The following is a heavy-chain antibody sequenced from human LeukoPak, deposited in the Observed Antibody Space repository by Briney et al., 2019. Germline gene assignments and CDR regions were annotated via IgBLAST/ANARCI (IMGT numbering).Heavy chain of an antibody. CDR3: ARGSSNSFDY. V-gene: IGHV3-7*01. CDR2: IKEDGSEK. CDR1: GFTFSSYA. J-gene: IGHJ4*02. Sequence: GGSLRLSCSAPGFTFSSYALNWVRQAPGKGLEWVANIKEDGSEKYYVDSVKGRFTISRDNAKNSLYLQMNSLRAEDTAVYYCARGSSNSFDYWGQGTLVTVSS. D-gene: IGHD2-2*01.